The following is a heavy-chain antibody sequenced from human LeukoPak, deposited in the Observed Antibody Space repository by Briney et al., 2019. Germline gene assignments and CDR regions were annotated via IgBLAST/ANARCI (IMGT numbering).Heavy chain of an antibody. CDR1: GGSISSYY. CDR2: IYYSGST. J-gene: IGHJ4*02. CDR3: ARKGPYSSSLFDY. V-gene: IGHV4-59*08. Sequence: SETLSLTCTVSGGSISSYYLSWIRQPPGKGLEWIGYIYYSGSTNYNPSLKSRVTISVDTSKNQFSLKLSSVTAPDTAVYYCARKGPYSSSLFDYWGQGTLVTVSS. D-gene: IGHD6-6*01.